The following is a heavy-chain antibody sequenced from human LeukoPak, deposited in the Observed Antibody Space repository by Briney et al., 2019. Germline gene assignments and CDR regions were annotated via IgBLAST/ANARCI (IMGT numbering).Heavy chain of an antibody. J-gene: IGHJ4*02. CDR2: LDTSGKT. CDR1: GASVTSGLYN. CDR3: ARSEYSYGNIDY. V-gene: IGHV4-61*02. Sequence: SQTLSLTCTVSGASVTSGLYNWNWIRQPAGEGLEWIGRLDTSGKTKYNPSLQSRVTMSVVTSKNQFSLKLSSVTAADTAVYYCARSEYSYGNIDYWGQGTLVTVSS. D-gene: IGHD5-18*01.